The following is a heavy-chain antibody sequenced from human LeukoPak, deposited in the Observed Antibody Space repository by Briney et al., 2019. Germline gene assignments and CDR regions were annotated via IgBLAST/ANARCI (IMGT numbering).Heavy chain of an antibody. CDR3: AKGSDIGGYYCGLFDS. CDR1: GFTFSSYA. V-gene: IGHV3-23*01. D-gene: IGHD3-22*01. CDR2: ITGTSTKT. Sequence: GSLRLSCAASGFTFSSYAMSWVRQAPGKGLDWVSSITGTSTKTHYADSVKGRFTISRDNSKNTLYLQMTSLRAEDTAIYYCAKGSDIGGYYCGLFDSWGQGTLVTVSS. J-gene: IGHJ4*02.